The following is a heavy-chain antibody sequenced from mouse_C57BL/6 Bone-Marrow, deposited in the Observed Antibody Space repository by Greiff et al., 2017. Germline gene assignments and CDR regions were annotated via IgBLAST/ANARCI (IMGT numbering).Heavy chain of an antibody. J-gene: IGHJ4*01. D-gene: IGHD2-5*01. Sequence: VQLQQPGAELVKPGASVKLSCKASGYTFTSYWMHWVKQRPGQGLEWIGMIHPNSGSTNYNEKFKSKATLTVDKSSSTAYMQLSILTSEVSAVYYCARRAIVTTRYYAMDYWGQGTSVTVSS. V-gene: IGHV1-64*01. CDR1: GYTFTSYW. CDR2: IHPNSGST. CDR3: ARRAIVTTRYYAMDY.